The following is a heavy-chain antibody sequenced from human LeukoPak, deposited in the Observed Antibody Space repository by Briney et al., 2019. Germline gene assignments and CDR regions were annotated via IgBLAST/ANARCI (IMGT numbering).Heavy chain of an antibody. CDR3: ARDRAVGYCTSTSCSHYYYYSYYMDV. V-gene: IGHV3-21*01. Sequence: GGSLRLSCAASGFTFSSYSMNWVRQAPGKGLEWVSPISSSSNYIYYADSVKGRFTISRDNAKNSLYLQMNSLRAEDTAVYYCARDRAVGYCTSTSCSHYYYYSYYMDVWGKGTTVTVSS. CDR2: ISSSSNYI. D-gene: IGHD2-2*01. J-gene: IGHJ6*03. CDR1: GFTFSSYS.